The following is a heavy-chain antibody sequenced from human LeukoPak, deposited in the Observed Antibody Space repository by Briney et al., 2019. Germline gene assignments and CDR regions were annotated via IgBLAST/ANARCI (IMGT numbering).Heavy chain of an antibody. D-gene: IGHD3-22*01. CDR1: GYSISSGYY. J-gene: IGHJ4*02. CDR2: IYHSGST. CDR3: ARSEGYYDSSGYVFDY. Sequence: SETLSLTCAVSGYSISSGYYWGWIRQPPGKGLEWIGSIYHSGSTYYNPSLKSRVTISVDTSKNQFSLKLSSVTAADTAVYYCARSEGYYDSSGYVFDYWGQGTLVTVSS. V-gene: IGHV4-38-2*01.